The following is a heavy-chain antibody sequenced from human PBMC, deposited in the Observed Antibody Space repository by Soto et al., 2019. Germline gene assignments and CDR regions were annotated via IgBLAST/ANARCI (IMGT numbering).Heavy chain of an antibody. J-gene: IGHJ6*04. CDR3: ARDDVLCDGGRCYGIPLDV. CDR2: IQSGGTT. CDR1: GITVSRKY. Sequence: EVQLVESGGGLVQPGGSLRLSCAASGITVSRKYMPWVRQAPGKGLAWVSLIQSGGTTYYADSVKGRFTISRDTSENTLHLQMDSLRVEDTAVYYCARDDVLCDGGRCYGIPLDVRGKGTTVTVSS. V-gene: IGHV3-66*01. D-gene: IGHD2-15*01.